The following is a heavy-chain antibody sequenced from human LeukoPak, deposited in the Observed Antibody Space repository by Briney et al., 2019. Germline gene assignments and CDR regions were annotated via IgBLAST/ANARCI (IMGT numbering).Heavy chain of an antibody. V-gene: IGHV4-38-2*01. CDR3: ARGNYQLLYDYFDY. CDR1: GGSFGGSLSGYY. J-gene: IGHJ4*02. D-gene: IGHD2-2*02. CDR2: IYHSGST. Sequence: SETLSLTCAIHGGSFGGSLSGYYWGWIRQPPGKGLEWIGSIYHSGSTYYNPSLKSRVTISVDTSKNQFSLKLSSVTAADTAVYYCARGNYQLLYDYFDYWGQGTLVTVSS.